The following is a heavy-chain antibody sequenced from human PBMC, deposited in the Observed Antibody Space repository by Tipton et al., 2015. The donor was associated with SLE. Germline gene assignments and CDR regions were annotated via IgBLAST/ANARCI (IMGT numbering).Heavy chain of an antibody. CDR3: ARHSRGIAVAGGLDY. CDR1: GGSISSSSYY. CDR2: IYYSGST. D-gene: IGHD6-19*01. J-gene: IGHJ4*02. Sequence: TLSLTCTVSGGSISSSSYYWGWIRQPPGKGLEWIGSIYYSGSTYYNLSLKSRVTISVDTSKNQFSLKLSSVTAADTAVYYCARHSRGIAVAGGLDYWGQGTLVTVSS. V-gene: IGHV4-39*07.